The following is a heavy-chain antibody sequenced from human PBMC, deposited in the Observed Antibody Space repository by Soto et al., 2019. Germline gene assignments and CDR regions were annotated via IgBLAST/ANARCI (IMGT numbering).Heavy chain of an antibody. V-gene: IGHV3-30*18. Sequence: PGGSLRLSCAASGFSFTSYGIHLVRQAPGKGLEWVAVMSSDGTEKHYADSVKGRFTISRDTSKNTLYLQMNSLRDEDTAVYFCAKQHNTGSYFEHWGQGA. CDR3: AKQHNTGSYFEH. D-gene: IGHD1-1*01. CDR2: MSSDGTEK. J-gene: IGHJ4*02. CDR1: GFSFTSYG.